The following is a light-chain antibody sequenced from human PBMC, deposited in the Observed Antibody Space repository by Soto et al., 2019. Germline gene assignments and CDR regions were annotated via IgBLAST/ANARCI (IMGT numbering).Light chain of an antibody. CDR1: SSEVGSYNL. CDR2: EVS. CDR3: CSYAGSSTL. V-gene: IGLV2-23*02. J-gene: IGLJ2*01. Sequence: QSALTQPASVSGSPGQSITISCTGTSSEVGSYNLVSWYQQHPGKAPKLMIYEVSKRPSGVSNRFSGSKSGNTASLTISGLQAEDEADYYCCSYAGSSTLFGGGTKVTVL.